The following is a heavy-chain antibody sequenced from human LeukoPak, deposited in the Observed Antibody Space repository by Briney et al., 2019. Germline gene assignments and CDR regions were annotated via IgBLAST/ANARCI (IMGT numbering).Heavy chain of an antibody. J-gene: IGHJ4*02. CDR2: INPNSGGT. CDR1: GYTFTGYY. V-gene: IGHV1-2*06. Sequence: ASVKVSCKASGYTFTGYYMHWVRQAPGQGLEWMGRINPNSGGTNYAQKFQGRVTMTRDTSISTAYMELSRLRSDDTAVYYCARDLFSSYYFDYWGQGTLVTVST. D-gene: IGHD2/OR15-2a*01. CDR3: ARDLFSSYYFDY.